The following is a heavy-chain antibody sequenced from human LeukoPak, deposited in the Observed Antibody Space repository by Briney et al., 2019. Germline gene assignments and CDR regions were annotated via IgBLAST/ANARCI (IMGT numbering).Heavy chain of an antibody. CDR1: GFTFSSYA. CDR2: ISGSGNRT. Sequence: GGSLRLSCSASGFTFSSYAMHWVRQAPGKGLEWVSSISGSGNRTYYADSVKGRFTISRDNSKNTLFLQMNSLRAEDTAVYYCAKNLYCGGGSCYPSALGMDVWGQGTTVTVSS. D-gene: IGHD2-15*01. J-gene: IGHJ6*02. CDR3: AKNLYCGGGSCYPSALGMDV. V-gene: IGHV3-23*01.